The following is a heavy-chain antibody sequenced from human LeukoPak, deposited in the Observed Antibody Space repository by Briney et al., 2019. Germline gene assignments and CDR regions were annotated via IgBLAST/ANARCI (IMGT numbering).Heavy chain of an antibody. J-gene: IGHJ4*02. V-gene: IGHV3-49*03. Sequence: QPGRSLRLSCTASGFTFGDYAMSWFRQAPGKGLEWVGFIRSKAYGGTTEYAASVKGRFTISRDDSKSIAYLQMDSLRTDDTAVYYCTRGAMGWETLPYYFDHWGQGVLVTVSS. CDR1: GFTFGDYA. CDR2: IRSKAYGGTT. CDR3: TRGAMGWETLPYYFDH. D-gene: IGHD1-26*01.